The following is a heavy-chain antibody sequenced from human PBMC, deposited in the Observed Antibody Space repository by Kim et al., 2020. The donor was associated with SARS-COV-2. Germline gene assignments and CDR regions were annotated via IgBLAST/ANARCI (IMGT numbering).Heavy chain of an antibody. D-gene: IGHD3-3*01. CDR3: ARDYDFWSGYAGGMDV. Sequence: SVKGRFTISRANSKNTLYLQMNSLRAEDTAVYYCARDYDFWSGYAGGMDVWGQGTTVTVSS. J-gene: IGHJ6*02. V-gene: IGHV3-30*07.